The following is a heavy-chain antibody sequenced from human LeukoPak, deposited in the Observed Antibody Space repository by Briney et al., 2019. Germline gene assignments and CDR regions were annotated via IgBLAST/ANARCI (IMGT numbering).Heavy chain of an antibody. CDR2: VYYTGST. V-gene: IGHV4-61*08. Sequence: PSETLSLTCTVSAGSVTNGDYYWSWLRQPPGKALEWIGFVYYTGSTYYTPSLEGRATISVDTSKNQFSVKLSSVTAADTAVYYCATVRGSDGNFYIDYWGQGTLVTVSS. CDR3: ATVRGSDGNFYIDY. D-gene: IGHD2-15*01. J-gene: IGHJ4*02. CDR1: AGSVTNGDYY.